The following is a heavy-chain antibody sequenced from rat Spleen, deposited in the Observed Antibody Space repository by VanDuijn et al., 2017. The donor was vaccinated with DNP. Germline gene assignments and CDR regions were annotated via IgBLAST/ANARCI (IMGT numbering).Heavy chain of an antibody. CDR2: ITSSGGST. CDR1: GFTFNKYW. Sequence: EVQLVESGGGLVQPGRSLKLSCAASGFTFNKYWMTWIRQVPGKGLEWVAAITSSGGSTYYPDSVKGRFTVSRDNAKNTLYLQMDSLRSEDTATYYCATQGQLGITWFAYWGQGTLVTVSS. D-gene: IGHD1-5*01. V-gene: IGHV5-31*01. J-gene: IGHJ3*01. CDR3: ATQGQLGITWFAY.